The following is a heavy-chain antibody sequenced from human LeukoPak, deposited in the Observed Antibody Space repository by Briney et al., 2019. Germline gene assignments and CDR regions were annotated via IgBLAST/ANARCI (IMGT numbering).Heavy chain of an antibody. Sequence: ASVKVSCKASGYTFTDYYMHWVRQAPGQGLEWMGWINPSSGGTNYAQKFQGRAAMTRDTSISTAYMELNRLRSDDTAVYYCASGFMGYDRSGYYDDAFDIWGQGTMVTVSS. V-gene: IGHV1-2*02. CDR2: INPSSGGT. CDR3: ASGFMGYDRSGYYDDAFDI. D-gene: IGHD3-22*01. CDR1: GYTFTDYY. J-gene: IGHJ3*02.